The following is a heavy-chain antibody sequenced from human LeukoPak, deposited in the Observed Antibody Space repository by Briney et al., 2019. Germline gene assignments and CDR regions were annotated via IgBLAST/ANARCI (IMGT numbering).Heavy chain of an antibody. V-gene: IGHV4-39*01. D-gene: IGHD3-10*01. CDR2: IYYSGST. CDR1: GGSISSSSYF. CDR3: ANLAMDSGSYYDFHY. Sequence: SETLSLTCTVSGGSISSSSYFWGWIRQPPGKGLEWIGSIYYSGSTYYNPSLKSRVTISVDTSKNQFSLKLNSVTAADTAVYYCANLAMDSGSYYDFHYWGQGTLVTVSS. J-gene: IGHJ4*02.